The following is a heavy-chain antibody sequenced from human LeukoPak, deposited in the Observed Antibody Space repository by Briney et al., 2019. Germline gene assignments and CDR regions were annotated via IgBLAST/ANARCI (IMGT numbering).Heavy chain of an antibody. V-gene: IGHV3-15*01. CDR1: EFTFSNAW. CDR3: TAGTGRSDFDY. CDR2: IKRKGDDGTI. D-gene: IGHD3/OR15-3a*01. Sequence: GGSLRLSCAASEFTFSNAWMSWVSQAPGRGLEWVGRIKRKGDDGTIDYAAPVKGRLSISRDDSKNTLYLQMNSLKSEDTAVYYCTAGTGRSDFDYWGQGTLVTVSS. J-gene: IGHJ4*02.